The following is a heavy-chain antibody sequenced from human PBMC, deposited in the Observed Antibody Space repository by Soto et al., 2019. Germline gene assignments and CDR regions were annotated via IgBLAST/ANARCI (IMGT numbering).Heavy chain of an antibody. V-gene: IGHV1-18*01. CDR2: ISAYNGNT. D-gene: IGHD3-10*01. Sequence: GLEWMGWISAYNGNTNYAQKLQGRVTMTTDTSTSTAYMELRSLRSDDTAVYYCAREKLVREVIPYYYYSGMDVWGQGTTVTVSS. J-gene: IGHJ6*02. CDR3: AREKLVREVIPYYYYSGMDV.